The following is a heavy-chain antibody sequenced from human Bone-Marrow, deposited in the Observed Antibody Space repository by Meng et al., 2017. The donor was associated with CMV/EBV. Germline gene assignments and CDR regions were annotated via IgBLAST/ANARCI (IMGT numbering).Heavy chain of an antibody. J-gene: IGHJ4*02. CDR2: IKQDGSEK. Sequence: ETLSLTCAASGFTFSSYWMSWVRQAPGKGLEWVANIKQDGSEKYYVDSVKGRFTISRDNAKNSLYLQMNSLRAEDTAVYYCARDRGSIGYWGQGTRVTVSS. CDR3: ARDRGSIGY. D-gene: IGHD3-10*01. CDR1: GFTFSSYW. V-gene: IGHV3-7*01.